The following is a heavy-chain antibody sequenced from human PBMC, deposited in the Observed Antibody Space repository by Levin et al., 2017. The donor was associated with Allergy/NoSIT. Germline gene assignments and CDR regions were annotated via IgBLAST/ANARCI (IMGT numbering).Heavy chain of an antibody. J-gene: IGHJ6*02. V-gene: IGHV3-74*03. Sequence: SCAASGFTFSKSWMHWVRQAPGKGLVWVSRINFDLSNTTYADSVKGRFTTSGDNAKSTLYLQMNSLRVEDTAVYYCARGGSYGRNGMDVWGQGTTVIVS. CDR1: GFTFSKSW. CDR3: ARGGSYGRNGMDV. CDR2: INFDLSNT. D-gene: IGHD4-17*01.